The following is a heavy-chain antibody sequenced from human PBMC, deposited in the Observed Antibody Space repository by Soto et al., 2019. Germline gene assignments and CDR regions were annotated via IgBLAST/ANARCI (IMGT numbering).Heavy chain of an antibody. V-gene: IGHV4-34*01. D-gene: IGHD6-13*01. CDR3: ARGGYSSSRFAGGSGYYYYGMDV. J-gene: IGHJ6*02. CDR1: GGSFSGYY. CDR2: INHSGST. Sequence: PSGTLCLTCAVYGGSFSGYYWSWIRQPPGKGLEWIGEINHSGSTNYNPSLKSRVTISVDTSKNQFSLKLSSVTAADTAVYYCARGGYSSSRFAGGSGYYYYGMDVWGQGTTVT.